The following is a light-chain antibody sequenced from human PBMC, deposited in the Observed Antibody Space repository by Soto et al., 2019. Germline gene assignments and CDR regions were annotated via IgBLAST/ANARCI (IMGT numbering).Light chain of an antibody. CDR2: DVS. V-gene: IGLV2-14*03. J-gene: IGLJ3*02. CDR1: SSDVGGYHY. Sequence: QTVVTQPASVSGSRGQSITISCTGTSSDVGGYHYVSWYQQHPGKAPKLIISDVSNRPSGVSYRFSGSKSGNTASLTISGLQADDEADYYCSSYTDSSTVVFGGGTKLTVL. CDR3: SSYTDSSTVV.